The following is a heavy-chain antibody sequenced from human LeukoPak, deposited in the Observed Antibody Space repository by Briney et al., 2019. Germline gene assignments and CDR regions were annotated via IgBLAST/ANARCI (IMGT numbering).Heavy chain of an antibody. J-gene: IGHJ2*01. CDR3: ARDGGVAGDYGLFISRPPDWYFDL. CDR2: INPSGGST. D-gene: IGHD4-17*01. Sequence: GASVKVSCKASGYTFTSYYMHWVRQAPGQGLEWMGIINPSGGSTSYAQKFQGRVTMTRDTSTSTVYMELSSLRSEDTAVYYCARDGGVAGDYGLFISRPPDWYFDLWGRGTLVTVSS. V-gene: IGHV1-46*01. CDR1: GYTFTSYY.